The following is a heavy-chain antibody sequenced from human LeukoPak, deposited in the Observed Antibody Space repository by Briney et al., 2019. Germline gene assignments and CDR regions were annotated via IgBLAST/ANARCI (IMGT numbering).Heavy chain of an antibody. CDR2: INPSGGST. CDR3: AREYSYGSGSYYRPADAFDI. Sequence: ASVKVSCKASGYTFTSYYMHWVRQAPGQGLEWMGIINPSGGSTSYAQKFQGRVTMTRDTSTSTVYMELSSLRSEDTAVYYCAREYSYGSGSYYRPADAFDIWGQGTMVTVSS. V-gene: IGHV1-46*01. D-gene: IGHD3-10*01. CDR1: GYTFTSYY. J-gene: IGHJ3*02.